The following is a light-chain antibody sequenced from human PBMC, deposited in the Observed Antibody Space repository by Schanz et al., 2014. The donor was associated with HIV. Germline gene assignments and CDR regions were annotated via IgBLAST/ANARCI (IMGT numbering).Light chain of an antibody. CDR2: GDN. Sequence: QSVLTQPPSLSGAPGQWVTVSCSGGSSNIGAGFDVHWYQQLPGTAPKLLIYGDNSRPSGVPDRFSGSKSGTSASLAITGLQAEDEADYYCQSSDSSLSAVVFGGGTKLTVL. J-gene: IGLJ2*01. V-gene: IGLV1-40*01. CDR1: SSNIGAGFD. CDR3: QSSDSSLSAVV.